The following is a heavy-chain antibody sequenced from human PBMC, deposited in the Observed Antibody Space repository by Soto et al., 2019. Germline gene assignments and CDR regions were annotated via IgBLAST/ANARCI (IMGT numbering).Heavy chain of an antibody. D-gene: IGHD3-10*01. CDR1: GYTFTRYG. V-gene: IGHV1-18*01. CDR2: ISAYNGNT. CDR3: ARGGITMVRGVITPSRWFDP. Sequence: VASVKVSCKASGYTFTRYGISWVRQAPGQGLEWMGWISAYNGNTNYAQKLQGRVTMTTDTSTSTAYMELRSLRSDDTAVYHCARGGITMVRGVITPSRWFDPWG. J-gene: IGHJ5*02.